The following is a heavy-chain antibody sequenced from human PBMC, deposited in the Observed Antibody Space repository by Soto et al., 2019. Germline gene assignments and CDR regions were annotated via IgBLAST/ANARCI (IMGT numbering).Heavy chain of an antibody. CDR1: GGSISSGGYY. CDR3: ARVNNCGGDCLTDDAFDI. D-gene: IGHD2-21*02. J-gene: IGHJ3*02. CDR2: IYYSGST. V-gene: IGHV4-31*03. Sequence: SETLSLTCTVSGGSISSGGYYWSWIRQHPGKGLEWIGYIYYSGSTYYNPSLKSRVTISVDTSKNQFSLKLSSVTAADTAVYYCARVNNCGGDCLTDDAFDIWGQGTMVTVSS.